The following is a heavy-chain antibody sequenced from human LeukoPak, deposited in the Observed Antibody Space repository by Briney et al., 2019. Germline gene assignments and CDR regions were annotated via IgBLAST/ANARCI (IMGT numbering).Heavy chain of an antibody. D-gene: IGHD5-24*01. Sequence: GRSLRLSCAASGFTFDDYAMHWVRQAPGKGLEWVSGISWNSGSIGYADSVKGRFTISRDNAKNSVYLQVNSLRAEDTGMYFCARDPQRGDGYNFDYWGQGTLATVSS. V-gene: IGHV3-9*01. CDR2: ISWNSGSI. J-gene: IGHJ4*02. CDR3: ARDPQRGDGYNFDY. CDR1: GFTFDDYA.